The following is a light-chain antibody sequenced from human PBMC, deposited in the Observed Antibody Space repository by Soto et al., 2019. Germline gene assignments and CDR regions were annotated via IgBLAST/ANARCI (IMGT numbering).Light chain of an antibody. Sequence: QMTQSPSSLSASVGEEIIIACLASRDVGSDVSWYQQKPGQAPKLLIYAASNLYTGVPSRFSGSRSGTEFTLTISSLQPEDFASYYCLQDYGDSWTFGQGTKVDIK. J-gene: IGKJ1*01. CDR2: AAS. CDR3: LQDYGDSWT. V-gene: IGKV1-6*01. CDR1: RDVGSD.